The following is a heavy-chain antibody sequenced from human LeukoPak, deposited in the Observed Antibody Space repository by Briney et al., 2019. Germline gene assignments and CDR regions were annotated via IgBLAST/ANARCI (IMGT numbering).Heavy chain of an antibody. CDR3: ARVGYSSEADY. V-gene: IGHV4-59*01. Sequence: PSETLSLTCTVSGGSLSSYYWSWIRQPPGKGLEWIGYIYYSDTNYNPSLKSRVTISLDMSKNQFSLKLSSVTAADTAVYYCARVGYSSEADYWGQGTLVTVSS. D-gene: IGHD6-19*01. CDR1: GGSLSSYY. CDR2: IYYSDT. J-gene: IGHJ4*02.